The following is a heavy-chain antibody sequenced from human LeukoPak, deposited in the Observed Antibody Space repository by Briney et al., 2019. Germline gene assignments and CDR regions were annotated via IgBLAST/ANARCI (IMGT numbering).Heavy chain of an antibody. V-gene: IGHV3-23*01. CDR1: GFTFSSYA. Sequence: GGSLRLSCAASGFTFSSYAMSWFRQAPGKGLEWVSAIRGSGGSTYYADSVKGRFTISRDNSKNTLYLQMNSLRAEDTAVYYCAKDRVVVAAPDAFDIWGQGTMVTVSS. CDR2: IRGSGGST. D-gene: IGHD2-15*01. CDR3: AKDRVVVAAPDAFDI. J-gene: IGHJ3*02.